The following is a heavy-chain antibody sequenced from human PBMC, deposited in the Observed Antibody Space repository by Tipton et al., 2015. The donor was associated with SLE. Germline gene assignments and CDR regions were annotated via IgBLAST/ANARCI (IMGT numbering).Heavy chain of an antibody. CDR3: ARAYSSLGAEYFQH. Sequence: TLSLTCTVSGGSISSYYWSWIRQPPGKGLEWIGEINHSGSTNYNPSLKSRVTISVDTSKNQFSLKLSSVTAADTAVYYCARAYSSLGAEYFQHWGQGTLVTVSS. CDR2: INHSGST. CDR1: GGSISSYY. J-gene: IGHJ1*01. D-gene: IGHD6-6*01. V-gene: IGHV4-34*01.